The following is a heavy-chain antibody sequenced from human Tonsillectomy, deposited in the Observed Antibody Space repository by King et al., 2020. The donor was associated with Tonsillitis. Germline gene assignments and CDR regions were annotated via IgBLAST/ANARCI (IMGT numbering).Heavy chain of an antibody. J-gene: IGHJ4*02. Sequence: VQLQQCGAGLLKPSETLSLTCAVYGGSFSGYYWSWIRQPPGKGLEWIGEINHSGSTNYNPSLKSRVTISVDTSKNQFSLKLSSVNAADTAVYYCARDNGLIAAAGLDYWGQGTLVSVSS. CDR1: GGSFSGYY. CDR3: ARDNGLIAAAGLDY. D-gene: IGHD6-13*01. V-gene: IGHV4-34*01. CDR2: INHSGST.